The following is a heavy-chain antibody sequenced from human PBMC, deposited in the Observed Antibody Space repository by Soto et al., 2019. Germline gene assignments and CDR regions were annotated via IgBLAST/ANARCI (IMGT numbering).Heavy chain of an antibody. V-gene: IGHV1-3*01. J-gene: IGHJ4*02. CDR2: INAGNGNT. CDR3: ARAANVLRYFDWLLPFDY. D-gene: IGHD3-9*01. Sequence: ASVKVSCKASGYTFTSYAMHWVRQAPGQRLEWMGWINAGNGNTKYSQKFQGRVTITRDTSASTAYMELSSLRSEDTAVYYYARAANVLRYFDWLLPFDYWGQGTLVTVSS. CDR1: GYTFTSYA.